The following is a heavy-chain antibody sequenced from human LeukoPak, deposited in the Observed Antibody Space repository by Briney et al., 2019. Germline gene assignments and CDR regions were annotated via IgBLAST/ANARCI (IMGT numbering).Heavy chain of an antibody. J-gene: IGHJ4*02. V-gene: IGHV3-23*01. CDR3: ARTAMESYYFDY. CDR2: ISGSGGST. Sequence: GGSLRLSCAASGFTFSSYAMGWVRQAPGKGLEWVSAISGSGGSTYYADSVKGRFTISRDNSKNTLYLQMNSLRAEDTAVYYCARTAMESYYFDYWGQGTLVTVSS. D-gene: IGHD5-18*01. CDR1: GFTFSSYA.